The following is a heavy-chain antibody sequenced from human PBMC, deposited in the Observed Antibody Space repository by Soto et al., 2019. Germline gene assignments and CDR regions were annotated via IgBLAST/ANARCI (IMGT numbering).Heavy chain of an antibody. D-gene: IGHD3-22*01. CDR2: IYYSGST. CDR3: ARGSDSSGYYLYYFDY. Sequence: PSETLSLTCTVSGASISSYYWSWIRQPPGKGLGWIGYIYYSGSTNYNPSLKSRVTISVDTSKNQFSLKLSSVTAADTAVYYCARGSDSSGYYLYYFDYWGQGTLVTV. CDR1: GASISSYY. J-gene: IGHJ4*02. V-gene: IGHV4-59*01.